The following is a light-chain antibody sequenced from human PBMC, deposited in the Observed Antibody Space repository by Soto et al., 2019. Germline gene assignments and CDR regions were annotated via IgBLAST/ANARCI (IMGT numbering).Light chain of an antibody. J-gene: IGLJ2*01. CDR3: CSYAGSSTSVV. V-gene: IGLV2-23*01. Sequence: QSVLTQPASVSGSPGQSITISCTGTSRDVGSYNLVSWYQQHPGKAPKLMIYEGSKRPSGVSNRFSGSKSGSTASLTISGLQAEDEADYYCCSYAGSSTSVVFGGGTKVTVL. CDR2: EGS. CDR1: SRDVGSYNL.